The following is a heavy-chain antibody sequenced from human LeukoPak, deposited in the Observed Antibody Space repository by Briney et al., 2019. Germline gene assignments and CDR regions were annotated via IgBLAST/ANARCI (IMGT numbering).Heavy chain of an antibody. D-gene: IGHD2-2*01. CDR2: IFPVDSDI. CDR3: ARGAVPVAREWFDP. Sequence: GESLKISCKGSGYSFTSHWIGWVHQMPGKGLEWMGIIFPVDSDIRYSPSFQGQVIISADKSISTAYLQWSSLKASDTAMYYCARGAVPVAREWFDPWGQGTLVTVSS. V-gene: IGHV5-51*07. CDR1: GYSFTSHW. J-gene: IGHJ5*02.